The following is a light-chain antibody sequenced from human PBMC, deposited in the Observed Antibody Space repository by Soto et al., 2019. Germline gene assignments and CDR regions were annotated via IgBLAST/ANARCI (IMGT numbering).Light chain of an antibody. J-gene: IGKJ5*01. CDR2: GAS. Sequence: EIVFTQSPCTLSFSPGERDTLPFTASQSVISTYLAWYQQKPGQAPRLLIYGASSRATGIPDRFSGSGSGTDFTLTISRLEPEDFAVYYCQQYGSSPITFGQGTRLEIK. V-gene: IGKV3-20*01. CDR3: QQYGSSPIT. CDR1: QSVISTY.